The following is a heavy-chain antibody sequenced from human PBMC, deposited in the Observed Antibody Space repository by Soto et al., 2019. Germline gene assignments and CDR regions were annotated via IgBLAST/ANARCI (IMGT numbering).Heavy chain of an antibody. D-gene: IGHD3-22*01. CDR3: AHRRGYYYDSSGYSHFHY. Sequence: QITLKESGPTLVKPTQTLTLTCTFSGFSLTSRGVGVGWIRQPPGKALERLALIFWNDERRYSPFLKSSVITKDPSKNQVVLTMTDMDPADTATYYCAHRRGYYYDSSGYSHFHYWGQGILVSVSS. CDR1: GFSLTSRGVG. CDR2: IFWNDER. V-gene: IGHV2-5*01. J-gene: IGHJ4*02.